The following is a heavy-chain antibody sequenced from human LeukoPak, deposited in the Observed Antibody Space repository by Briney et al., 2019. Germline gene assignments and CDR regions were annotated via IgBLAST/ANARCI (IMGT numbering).Heavy chain of an antibody. Sequence: SETLSLTCPVSGGSISSYYWSWLRQPAGKGLEWIGRIYTSGSPNYNPSLKSRVTMSVDTSKNQFSLKLSSVTAADTAVYYCARGQLVRGYYFDYWGQGTLVTVSS. CDR2: IYTSGSP. D-gene: IGHD6-13*01. CDR1: GGSISSYY. CDR3: ARGQLVRGYYFDY. J-gene: IGHJ4*02. V-gene: IGHV4-4*07.